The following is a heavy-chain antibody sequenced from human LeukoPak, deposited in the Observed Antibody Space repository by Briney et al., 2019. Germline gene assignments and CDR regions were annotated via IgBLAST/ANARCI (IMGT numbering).Heavy chain of an antibody. Sequence: RTLSLTPAISGDGVSTSGVAWSWVRQSPSGGLSWLGRTYYRSKWFNDYAVSVRSRITITPDTSKNQFSLQLNSVTPEDTAVYFCARYVYGGNTGGIDYWGQGTLVTVSS. V-gene: IGHV6-1*01. J-gene: IGHJ4*02. CDR1: GDGVSTSGVA. D-gene: IGHD4-23*01. CDR2: TYYRSKWFN. CDR3: ARYVYGGNTGGIDY.